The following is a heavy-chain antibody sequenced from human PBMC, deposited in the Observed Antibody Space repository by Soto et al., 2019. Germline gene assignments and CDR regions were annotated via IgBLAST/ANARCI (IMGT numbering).Heavy chain of an antibody. Sequence: EVQLVESGGGLVKPGGSLRLSCAASGFTFSTYSMNWVRQAPGKGLEWVSCISSTSSYIYYADSVKGRFTISRDNAKNSLCLQMNSLRAEDTAVYYCATSPGASAVDYWGQGTLVTVSS. V-gene: IGHV3-21*06. CDR3: ATSPGASAVDY. J-gene: IGHJ4*02. CDR1: GFTFSTYS. CDR2: ISSTSSYI. D-gene: IGHD6-13*01.